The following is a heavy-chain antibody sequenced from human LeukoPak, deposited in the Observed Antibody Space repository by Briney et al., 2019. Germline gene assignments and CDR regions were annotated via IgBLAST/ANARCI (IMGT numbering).Heavy chain of an antibody. J-gene: IGHJ6*02. CDR2: ISAYNGNT. CDR1: GYTFITYS. V-gene: IGHV1-18*04. CDR3: ARDGPGIAVAGYKFNYYYGMDV. D-gene: IGHD6-19*01. Sequence: GASVKVSCKASGYTFITYSISWVRQAPGQGLEWMGWISAYNGNTNYAQKLQGRVTMTTDTSTSTAYMELRSLRSDDTAVYYCARDGPGIAVAGYKFNYYYGMDVWGQGTTVTVSS.